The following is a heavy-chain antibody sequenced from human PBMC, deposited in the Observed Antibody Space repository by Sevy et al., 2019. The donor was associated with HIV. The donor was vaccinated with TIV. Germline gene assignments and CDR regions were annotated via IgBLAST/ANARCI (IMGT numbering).Heavy chain of an antibody. Sequence: GGSLRLSCADSGVTFSSYAMSWVRQAPGKGLEWVSTISGHGGSTYYAGAVKGRFIISRDNSKKMVYRQMNSLRAEDTAVYYCAKDSGISAQIVVALRYWGQGTQVTVSS. J-gene: IGHJ4*02. V-gene: IGHV3-23*01. CDR3: AKDSGISAQIVVALRY. D-gene: IGHD3-22*01. CDR2: ISGHGGST. CDR1: GVTFSSYA.